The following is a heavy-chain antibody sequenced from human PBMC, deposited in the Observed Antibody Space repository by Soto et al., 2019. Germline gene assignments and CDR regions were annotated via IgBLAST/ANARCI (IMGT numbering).Heavy chain of an antibody. CDR3: AKDLQSSWYSNWFDP. Sequence: GGSLRLSCAASGFTFSSYAMSWVRQAPGKGLEWVSAISGSGGSTYYADSVKGRFTISRDNSKNTLYLQMNSLRAEDTAVYYCAKDLQSSWYSNWFDPWGQGTLVTVSS. J-gene: IGHJ5*02. V-gene: IGHV3-23*01. CDR2: ISGSGGST. D-gene: IGHD6-13*01. CDR1: GFTFSSYA.